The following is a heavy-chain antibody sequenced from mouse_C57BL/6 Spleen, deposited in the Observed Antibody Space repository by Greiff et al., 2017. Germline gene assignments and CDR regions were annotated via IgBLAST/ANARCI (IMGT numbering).Heavy chain of an antibody. Sequence: EVQLQPSVAELVRPGASVKLSCTASGFNIKNTYMHWVKQRPEQGLEWIGRIDPANGNTKYAPKFQGKATITADTSSNTAYLQLSSLTSEDTSISACARTPAKGAMGDWGQGTTVTVAS. V-gene: IGHV14-3*01. CDR3: ARTPAKGAMGD. CDR2: IDPANGNT. J-gene: IGHJ4*01. CDR1: GFNIKNTY.